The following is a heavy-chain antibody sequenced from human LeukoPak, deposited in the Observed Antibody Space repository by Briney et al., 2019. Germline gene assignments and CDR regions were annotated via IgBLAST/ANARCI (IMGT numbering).Heavy chain of an antibody. D-gene: IGHD5-24*01. J-gene: IGHJ4*02. CDR3: ARAEVEMATIFFDY. V-gene: IGHV3-21*01. CDR2: ISSSSSYI. Sequence: GGSLRLSCAASGFTFSSYAMSWVRQAPGKGLEWVSSISSSSSYIYYADSVKGRFTISRDNAKNSLYLQMNSLRAEDTAVYYCARAEVEMATIFFDYWGQGTLVTVSS. CDR1: GFTFSSYA.